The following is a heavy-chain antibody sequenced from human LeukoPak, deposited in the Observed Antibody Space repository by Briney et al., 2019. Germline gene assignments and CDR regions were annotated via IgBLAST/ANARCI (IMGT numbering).Heavy chain of an antibody. V-gene: IGHV3-30*18. CDR2: ISYDGSNK. J-gene: IGHJ4*02. D-gene: IGHD3-22*01. CDR3: AKDRRLNYYDSSGPSYYFDY. CDR1: GFTFSSYG. Sequence: GRSLRLSCAASGFTFSSYGMHWVRQAPGKGLEWVAVISYDGSNKYYADSVKGRFTISRDNSKNTLYLQVNSLRAEDTAVYYCAKDRRLNYYDSSGPSYYFDYWGQGTLVTVSS.